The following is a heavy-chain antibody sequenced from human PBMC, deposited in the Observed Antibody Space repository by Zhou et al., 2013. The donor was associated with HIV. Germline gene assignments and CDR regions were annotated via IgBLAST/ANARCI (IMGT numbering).Heavy chain of an antibody. CDR3: ARDLSPYSSGRGAPEVGDY. CDR2: ISAYNGNT. V-gene: IGHV1-18*01. J-gene: IGHJ4*02. Sequence: QVQLVQSGAEVKKPGASVKVSCKASGYTFTSYGISWVRQAPGQGLEWMGWISAYNGNTNYAQKLQGRVTMTTDTSTSTAYMELRSLRSDDTAVYYCARDLSPYSSGRGAPEVGDYWGPGNAGHRSPQ. D-gene: IGHD6-19*01. CDR1: GYTFTSYG.